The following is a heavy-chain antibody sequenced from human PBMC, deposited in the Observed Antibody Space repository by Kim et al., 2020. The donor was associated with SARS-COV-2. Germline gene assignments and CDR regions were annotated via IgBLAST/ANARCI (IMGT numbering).Heavy chain of an antibody. J-gene: IGHJ6*02. CDR3: ARESRDNYYYYGMDV. Sequence: SLESRVPMSVDTSKNQFSLKLSSVTAADTAVYYCARESRDNYYYYGMDVWGQGTTVTVSS. V-gene: IGHV4-4*07.